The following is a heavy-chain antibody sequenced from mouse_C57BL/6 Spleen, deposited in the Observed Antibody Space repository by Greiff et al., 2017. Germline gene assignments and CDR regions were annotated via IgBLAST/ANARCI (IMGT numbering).Heavy chain of an antibody. D-gene: IGHD2-5*01. CDR3: RRNANSKRFAY. J-gene: IGHJ3*01. CDR2: IDPETGGT. V-gene: IGHV1-15*01. CDR1: GYTFTDYE. Sequence: VQLQQSGAELVRPGASVTLSCKASGYTFTDYEMHWVKQTPVHGLEWIGAIDPETGGTAYNQKFKGKAILTADKSSSTAYMELRSLTSEDSAVYYCRRNANSKRFAYWGQGTLVTVSA.